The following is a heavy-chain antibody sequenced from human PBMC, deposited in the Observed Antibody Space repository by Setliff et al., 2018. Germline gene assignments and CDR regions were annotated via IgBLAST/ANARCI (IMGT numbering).Heavy chain of an antibody. J-gene: IGHJ1*01. CDR1: GFTLDDYY. Sequence: GESLKISCEASGFTLDDYYMTWIRQAPGKGLEWISYISSSGYTIYYANSVKGRFSISRDDALNSLFLEMNSLRVDDTAIYYCARGKDYSDGSGYPIFQHWGQGTPVTSPQ. CDR2: ISSSGYTI. D-gene: IGHD3-22*01. V-gene: IGHV3-11*04. CDR3: ARGKDYSDGSGYPIFQH.